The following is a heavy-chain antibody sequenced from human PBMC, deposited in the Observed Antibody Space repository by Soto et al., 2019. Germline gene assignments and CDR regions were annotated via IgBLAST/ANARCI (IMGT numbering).Heavy chain of an antibody. V-gene: IGHV4-59*08. CDR2: IYYSGST. J-gene: IGHJ3*02. Sequence: SETLSLTCTVFGGSISSYYWSWIRQPPGKGLEWIGYIYYSGSTNYNPSLKSRVTISVDTSKNQFSLKLSSVTAADTAVYYCARQWGTDAFDIWGQGTMVTVPS. CDR3: ARQWGTDAFDI. D-gene: IGHD1-1*01. CDR1: GGSISSYY.